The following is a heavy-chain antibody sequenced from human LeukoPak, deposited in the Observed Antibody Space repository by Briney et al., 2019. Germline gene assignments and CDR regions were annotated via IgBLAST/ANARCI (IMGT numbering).Heavy chain of an antibody. Sequence: PGGSLRLSCAASGFTFSSYGMSWVRQAPGKGLEWVSSISGSGVSTYYADSVRGRFTISRDNSKNMLYLQINSLRADDTAVYYCARETTVTFPDAFDIWGQGTMVTVSS. CDR2: ISGSGVST. V-gene: IGHV3-23*01. CDR3: ARETTVTFPDAFDI. CDR1: GFTFSSYG. D-gene: IGHD4-17*01. J-gene: IGHJ3*02.